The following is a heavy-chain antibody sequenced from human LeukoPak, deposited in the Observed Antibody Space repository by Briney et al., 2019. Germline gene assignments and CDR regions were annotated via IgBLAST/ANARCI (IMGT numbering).Heavy chain of an antibody. CDR1: GFAFNNYW. J-gene: IGHJ4*02. CDR2: INNDGSSA. CDR3: ARGAHSSSWYYFDY. D-gene: IGHD6-13*01. V-gene: IGHV3-74*01. Sequence: PGGSLRLSCAASGFAFNNYWMHWVRQAPGKGLVWVSRINNDGSSASYADSVKGRFTISRDNAKNTLYLQMNSLRAEATAVYYCARGAHSSSWYYFDYWGQGTLVTVSS.